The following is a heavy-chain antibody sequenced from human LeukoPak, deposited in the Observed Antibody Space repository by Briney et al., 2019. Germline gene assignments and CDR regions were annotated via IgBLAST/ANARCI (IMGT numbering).Heavy chain of an antibody. CDR1: GFTFSSYD. Sequence: TGGSLRLSCAASGFTFSSYDMHWVRHATGKGLEWVSAIGTAGDTYYPGSVKGRFTISRENAKNSLYLQMNSLRAGDTAVYYCARAPDYYDSGNYYYYGMDVWGQGTTVTVSS. J-gene: IGHJ6*02. V-gene: IGHV3-13*04. CDR2: IGTAGDT. CDR3: ARAPDYYDSGNYYYYGMDV. D-gene: IGHD3-22*01.